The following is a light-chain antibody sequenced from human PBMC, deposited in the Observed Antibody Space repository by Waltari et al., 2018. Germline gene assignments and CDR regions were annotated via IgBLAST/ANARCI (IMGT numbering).Light chain of an antibody. CDR1: QSVYSN. CDR2: GAS. CDR3: QQYHDWPPVT. Sequence: TMMTQSPAPLSVSPGERVTLSCRASQSVYSNLAWYQQKPGQAPRLLIYGASTRATGIPVRFSGSGSGTEFTLTISSLQSEDFAIYFCQQYHDWPPVTFGGGTKVEIK. V-gene: IGKV3-15*01. J-gene: IGKJ4*01.